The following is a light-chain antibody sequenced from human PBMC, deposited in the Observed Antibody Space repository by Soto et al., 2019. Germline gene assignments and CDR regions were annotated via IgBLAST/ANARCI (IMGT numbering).Light chain of an antibody. CDR1: SSNIGSNT. CDR2: SND. Sequence: QSVLTQAPSASGTPGQRVTISCSGSSSNIGSNTVTWYQQVQGTAPKLLINSNDQRPSGVPDRFSGSKSGTSASLAIAGLQSADDADYYWAAWDDSLNGWVFGGGTKLTVL. CDR3: AAWDDSLNGWV. J-gene: IGLJ3*02. V-gene: IGLV1-44*01.